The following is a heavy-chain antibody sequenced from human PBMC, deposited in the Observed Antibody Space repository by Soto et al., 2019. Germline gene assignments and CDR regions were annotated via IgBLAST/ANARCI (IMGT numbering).Heavy chain of an antibody. Sequence: SETLSLTCTVSGGSISSSSYYWGWIRQPPGKGLEWIGSIYYSGSTYYNPSLKSRVTISVDTSKNQFSLKLSSVTAADTAVYYCARALQYLHMWGQGTLVTVSS. CDR1: GGSISSSSYY. D-gene: IGHD4-4*01. J-gene: IGHJ4*02. CDR2: IYYSGST. V-gene: IGHV4-39*01. CDR3: ARALQYLHM.